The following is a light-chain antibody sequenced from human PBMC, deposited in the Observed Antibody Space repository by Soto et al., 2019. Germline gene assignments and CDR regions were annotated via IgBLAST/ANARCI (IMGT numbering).Light chain of an antibody. Sequence: QSVLTQPPSASATPGQRVTISCSGSSSNIGSNTVNWYQHLPGTPPKLVIYYNDQRPSGVPDRFSGSRSGTSASLAISGLQSEDEADYYCATWDGSLSGWVFGGGTKVTVL. CDR2: YND. CDR3: ATWDGSLSGWV. J-gene: IGLJ3*02. V-gene: IGLV1-44*01. CDR1: SSNIGSNT.